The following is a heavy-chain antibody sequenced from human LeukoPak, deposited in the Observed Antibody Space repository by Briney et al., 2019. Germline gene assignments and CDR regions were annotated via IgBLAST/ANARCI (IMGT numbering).Heavy chain of an antibody. CDR3: ARGIAAAHDAFDI. Sequence: GGSLRLSCAASGFTVSSNYMSWVRQAPGKGLEWVSVIYSGGSTYYADSVKGRFTISRDNSKNTLYLQMNSLRAEDTAVYYCARGIAAAHDAFDIWGQGTMVTVSS. CDR2: IYSGGST. D-gene: IGHD6-13*01. J-gene: IGHJ3*02. V-gene: IGHV3-53*01. CDR1: GFTVSSNY.